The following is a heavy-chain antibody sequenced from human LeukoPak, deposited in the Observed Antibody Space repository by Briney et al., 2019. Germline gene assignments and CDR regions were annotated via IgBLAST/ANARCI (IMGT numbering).Heavy chain of an antibody. Sequence: ASVKVSCKASGYTFTSYDINWVRQATGQGLEWMGWMNPSSGNTGYAQKFQGRVTITRNTSISTAYMELSSLRSEDTAVYYCARRSTYYDFWSGYYYYFDYWGQGTLVTVSS. CDR2: MNPSSGNT. V-gene: IGHV1-8*01. D-gene: IGHD3-3*01. J-gene: IGHJ4*02. CDR3: ARRSTYYDFWSGYYYYFDY. CDR1: GYTFTSYD.